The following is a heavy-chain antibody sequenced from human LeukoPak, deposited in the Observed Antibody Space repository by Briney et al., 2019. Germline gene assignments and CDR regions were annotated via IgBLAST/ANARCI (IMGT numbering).Heavy chain of an antibody. CDR2: ISAYNGNT. Sequence: ASVKVSCKASGYTFTGYYMHWVRQAPGQGLEWMGWISAYNGNTNYAQKLQGRVTMTTDTSTSTAYMELRSLRSDDTAVYYCARDIGGSYKTRWFDPWGQGTLVTVSS. CDR1: GYTFTGYY. CDR3: ARDIGGSYKTRWFDP. J-gene: IGHJ5*02. V-gene: IGHV1-18*04. D-gene: IGHD1-26*01.